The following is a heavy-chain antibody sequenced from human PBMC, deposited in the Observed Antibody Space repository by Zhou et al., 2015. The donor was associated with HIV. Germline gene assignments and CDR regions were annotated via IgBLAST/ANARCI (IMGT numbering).Heavy chain of an antibody. Sequence: QVQLVQSGAEVKKPGSSVKVSCKASGGTFSSYAISWVRQAPGQGLEWMGGIIPIFGTANYAQKFQGRVTITADESTSTAYMELSSLRSEDTAVYYCARVGDLVPAAFPEEFDPWGQGTLVTVSS. CDR2: IIPIFGTA. V-gene: IGHV1-69*01. CDR3: ARVGDLVPAAFPEEFDP. D-gene: IGHD2-2*01. CDR1: GGTFSSYA. J-gene: IGHJ5*02.